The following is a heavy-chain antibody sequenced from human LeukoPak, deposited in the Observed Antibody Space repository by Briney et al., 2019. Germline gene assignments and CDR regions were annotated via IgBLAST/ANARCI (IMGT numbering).Heavy chain of an antibody. V-gene: IGHV3-23*01. Sequence: PGGPLRLSCAASGFTFSSYAMSWVRQAPGKGLEWVSAISGSGGSTYYADSVKGRFTISRDNSKNTLYLQMNSLRAEDTAVYYCAKDKRITMIVSSGFDYWGQGTLVTVSS. CDR3: AKDKRITMIVSSGFDY. J-gene: IGHJ4*02. CDR1: GFTFSSYA. D-gene: IGHD3-22*01. CDR2: ISGSGGST.